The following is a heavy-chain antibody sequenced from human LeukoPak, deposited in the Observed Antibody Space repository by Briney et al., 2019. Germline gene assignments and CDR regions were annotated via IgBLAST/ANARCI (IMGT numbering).Heavy chain of an antibody. CDR2: VYHNGST. D-gene: IGHD4-23*01. J-gene: IGHJ4*02. CDR3: ARDLGLRWPPFFDY. CDR1: TDSFNSYF. Sequence: SETLSLTCTVSTDSFNSYFWAWLRQPPGKGLEWIAYVYHNGSTNFNPSLRSRVTLSGDTSTRQLFLTLTSVTAADTAMYYCARDLGLRWPPFFDYWGQGILVTVSS. V-gene: IGHV4-59*01.